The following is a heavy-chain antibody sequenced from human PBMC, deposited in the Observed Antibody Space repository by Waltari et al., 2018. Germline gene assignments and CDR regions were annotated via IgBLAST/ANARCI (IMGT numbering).Heavy chain of an antibody. V-gene: IGHV3-48*03. D-gene: IGHD5-18*01. J-gene: IGHJ6*02. CDR2: SNVGGKTK. CDR3: ARKSTWTQSRGYSYNGMDV. CDR1: GFTFSNYE. Sequence: EVQLVESGGDLVQPGGSLRLSCAASGFTFSNYEMTWVRQAPGKGLKAVSYSNVGGKTKTYADSGRGRLTISRDDAKNTLYLQMSSLRVEDTAVYYCARKSTWTQSRGYSYNGMDVWGQGTTVTVS.